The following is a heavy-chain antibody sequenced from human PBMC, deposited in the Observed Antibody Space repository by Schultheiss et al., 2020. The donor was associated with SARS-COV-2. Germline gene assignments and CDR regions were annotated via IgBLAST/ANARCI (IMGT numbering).Heavy chain of an antibody. Sequence: GGSLRLSCAASGFTFSIYAMNWVRQSPGKGLEWLSVLGADFFTSHADSVQGRFAISRDNSRDTLYLQMNNLRAEDTAIYYCARSYCGAHCSGHDAFDVWGQGTMVTVSS. J-gene: IGHJ3*01. CDR1: GFTFSIYA. CDR2: LGADFFT. V-gene: IGHV3-23*01. CDR3: ARSYCGAHCSGHDAFDV. D-gene: IGHD2-21*02.